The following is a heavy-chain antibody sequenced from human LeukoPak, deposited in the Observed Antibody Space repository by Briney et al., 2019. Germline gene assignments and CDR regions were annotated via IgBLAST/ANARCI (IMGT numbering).Heavy chain of an antibody. CDR2: IYHSGYT. D-gene: IGHD5-24*01. V-gene: IGHV4-38-2*01. CDR3: ARRGDGYNPDY. J-gene: IGHJ4*02. CDR1: GYSISSGYY. Sequence: SETLSLTCAVSGYSISSGYYWGWSRQPPGKGLGWIGNIYHSGYTFYNPSLESRVTISVDTSKNQFSLKLTSVIAADSAVYYCARRGDGYNPDYWGQGTLVTVSS.